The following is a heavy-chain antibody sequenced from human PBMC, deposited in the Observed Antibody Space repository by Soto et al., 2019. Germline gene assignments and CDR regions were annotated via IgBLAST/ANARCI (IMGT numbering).Heavy chain of an antibody. Sequence: QVQLQESGPGLVKPSGTLSLTCAVSSGSISSSNWWRWVRQPPGKGLEWIGASYHSGSTNYNPSLKSRVTISVDKSKNQFSLKLSSVTAADTAVYYCARVGVIAAAGTVVQAFDIWGQGTMVTVSS. CDR1: SGSISSSNW. CDR3: ARVGVIAAAGTVVQAFDI. V-gene: IGHV4-4*02. CDR2: SYHSGST. J-gene: IGHJ3*02. D-gene: IGHD6-13*01.